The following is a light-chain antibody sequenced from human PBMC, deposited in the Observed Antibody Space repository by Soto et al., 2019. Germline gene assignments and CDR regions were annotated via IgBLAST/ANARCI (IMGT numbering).Light chain of an antibody. Sequence: QPVLTQSSSASASLGSSVKLTCTLSSGHSSYIIAWHQQQPGKAPRYLMKLEGSGSYNKGSGVPDRFSGSSSGADRYLTISNLQSEDEADYYCETCDSNSAVFGGGTQLTVL. J-gene: IGLJ7*01. CDR3: ETCDSNSAV. CDR2: LEGSGSY. CDR1: SGHSSYI. V-gene: IGLV4-60*03.